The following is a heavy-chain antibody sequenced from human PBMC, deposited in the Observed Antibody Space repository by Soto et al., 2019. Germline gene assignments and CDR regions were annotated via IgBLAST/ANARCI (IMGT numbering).Heavy chain of an antibody. J-gene: IGHJ4*02. CDR3: ARDAAVGLFDY. V-gene: IGHV1-18*01. CDR2: INPYNGNT. D-gene: IGHD1-26*01. CDR1: GCTFTSYG. Sequence: QVQLVQSGAEVKKPGASVKVSCKASGCTFTSYGISWVRQAPGQGLEWMGWINPYNGNTKYAQKLQGRVTMTTDTSTSTAYMELRSLRSDDTAVSYCARDAAVGLFDYWGQGTLVTVSS.